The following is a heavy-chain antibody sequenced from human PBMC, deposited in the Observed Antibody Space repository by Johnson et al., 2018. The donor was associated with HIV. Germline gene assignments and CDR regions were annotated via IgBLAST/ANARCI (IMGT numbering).Heavy chain of an antibody. D-gene: IGHD5-18*01. V-gene: IGHV3-64*07. CDR3: ARRRDTLNIWQESFDV. J-gene: IGHJ3*01. CDR1: GFTFSRHP. CDR2: IASLGDNT. Sequence: VQLVESGGGLVKPGGSLRLSCAASGFTFSRHPMHWVRQAPGKGLEHVATIASLGDNTYYADSVKGRFTISRDNFKNMLYLQMGSLRHDDTAVYYCARRRDTLNIWQESFDVWGQGTMVTVSS.